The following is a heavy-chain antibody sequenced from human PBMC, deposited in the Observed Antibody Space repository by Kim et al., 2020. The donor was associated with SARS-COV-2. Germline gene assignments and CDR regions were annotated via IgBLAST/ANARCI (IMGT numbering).Heavy chain of an antibody. Sequence: ASVKVSCKASGYTFTSYAMHWVREAPGQRLEWMGWFNAGNGNTKYSQKFQGRVTITRDTSASTAYMEQSSLRSEDTAVYYCARAYTRLSWFGELLMNYIAYWCQGNLVSLSS. J-gene: IGHJ4*01. CDR2: FNAGNGNT. V-gene: IGHV1-3*01. D-gene: IGHD3-10*01. CDR1: GYTFTSYA. CDR3: ARAYTRLSWFGELLMNYIAY.